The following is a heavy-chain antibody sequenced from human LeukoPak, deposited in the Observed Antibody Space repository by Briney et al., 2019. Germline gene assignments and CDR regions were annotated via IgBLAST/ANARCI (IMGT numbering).Heavy chain of an antibody. D-gene: IGHD3-22*01. CDR2: IKQDGNEK. CDR3: ARVFAYYDSSGYYTLFDY. J-gene: IGHJ4*02. V-gene: IGHV3-7*01. Sequence: PGGSLRLSCVASGFTFSSYWMNWVRQAPGKGLEWVANIKQDGNEKYYVDSVKGRFTISRDNAKNSLYLQMNSLRAEDTAVYYCARVFAYYDSSGYYTLFDYWGQGTLVTVSS. CDR1: GFTFSSYW.